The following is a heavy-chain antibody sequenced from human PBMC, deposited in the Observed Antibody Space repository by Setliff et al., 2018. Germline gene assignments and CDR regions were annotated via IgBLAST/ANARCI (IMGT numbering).Heavy chain of an antibody. CDR1: GFTFSAYA. V-gene: IGHV3-64*02. CDR2: ISSSGGYI. D-gene: IGHD3-22*01. CDR3: ARGGTFSSGPLDS. Sequence: GGSLRLSCAASGFTFSAYAMHWVRQAPGKGLEYVSSISSSGGYIYYPDSVKGRFTISRDNSKSTLYLLMDSLRTEDMAVYYCARGGTFSSGPLDSWGQGTLVTVSS. J-gene: IGHJ4*02.